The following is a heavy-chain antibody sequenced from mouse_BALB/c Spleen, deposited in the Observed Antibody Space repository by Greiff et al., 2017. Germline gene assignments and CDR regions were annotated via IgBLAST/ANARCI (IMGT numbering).Heavy chain of an antibody. CDR1: GYTFTSYY. CDR3: ARFGGNLPYYYAMDY. Sequence: QVQLQQSGPELVKPGASVRISCKASGYTFTSYYIHWVKQRPGQGLEWIGWIYPGNVNTKYNEKFKGKATLTADKSSSTAYMQLSSLTSEDSAVYFCARFGGNLPYYYAMDYWGQGTSVTVSS. CDR2: IYPGNVNT. D-gene: IGHD2-1*01. V-gene: IGHV1S56*01. J-gene: IGHJ4*01.